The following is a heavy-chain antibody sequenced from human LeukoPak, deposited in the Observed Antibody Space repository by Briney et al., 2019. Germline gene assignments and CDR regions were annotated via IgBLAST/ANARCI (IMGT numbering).Heavy chain of an antibody. CDR1: GFTFSGSW. J-gene: IGHJ4*02. CDR3: ARDGSGYSSS. D-gene: IGHD5-18*01. V-gene: IGHV3-7*01. Sequence: GGSLRLSCAASGFTFSGSWMSWLRQPPGKGLEWVANIEPYGSETHYVDSVKDRFTVSRDNAKKSLYLQMNSLRVEDTGVYYCARDGSGYSSSWGQGTLVTVSS. CDR2: IEPYGSET.